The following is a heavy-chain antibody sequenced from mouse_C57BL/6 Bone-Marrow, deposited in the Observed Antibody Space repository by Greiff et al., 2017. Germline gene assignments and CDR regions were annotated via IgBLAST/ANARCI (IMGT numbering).Heavy chain of an antibody. CDR1: GYSITSGYY. D-gene: IGHD1-2*01. V-gene: IGHV3-6*01. J-gene: IGHJ4*01. Sequence: EVQVVESGPGLVKPSQSLSLTCSVTGYSITSGYYWNWIRQFPGNKLEWMGYISYDGSNNYNPSLKNRISITRDTSKNQFFLKLNAVTTEDTATYYCAREGYYGRYAMDYWGQGTSVTVSS. CDR2: ISYDGSN. CDR3: AREGYYGRYAMDY.